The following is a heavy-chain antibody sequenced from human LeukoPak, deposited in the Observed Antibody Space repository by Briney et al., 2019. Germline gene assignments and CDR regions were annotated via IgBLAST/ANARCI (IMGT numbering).Heavy chain of an antibody. CDR2: IYPADSDT. Sequence: GESLKISCKGSGYSFTNYWIGWVRQMPGKGLEWMGIIYPADSDTRYSPSFQDQVTISADKSISTAYLQWSSLKASDTAMYYCARLDVMGFGELLEPEDEYYFDYWGQGTLVTVSS. D-gene: IGHD3-10*01. CDR1: GYSFTNYW. CDR3: ARLDVMGFGELLEPEDEYYFDY. V-gene: IGHV5-51*01. J-gene: IGHJ4*02.